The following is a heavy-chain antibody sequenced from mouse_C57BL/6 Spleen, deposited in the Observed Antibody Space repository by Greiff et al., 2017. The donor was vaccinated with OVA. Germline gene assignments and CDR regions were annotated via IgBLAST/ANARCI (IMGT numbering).Heavy chain of an antibody. V-gene: IGHV5-17*01. D-gene: IGHD4-1*01. Sequence: EVHLMESGGGLVKPGGSLKLSCAASGFTFSDYGMHWVRQAPEKGLEWVAYISSGSSTIYYADTVKGRFTISRDNAKNTRFLQMTSLRSEDTAMYYCARPDWGYAMDYWGQGTSVTVSS. CDR1: GFTFSDYG. CDR3: ARPDWGYAMDY. J-gene: IGHJ4*01. CDR2: ISSGSSTI.